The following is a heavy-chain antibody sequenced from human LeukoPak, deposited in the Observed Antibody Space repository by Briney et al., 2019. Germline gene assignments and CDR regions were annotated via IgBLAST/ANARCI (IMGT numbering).Heavy chain of an antibody. CDR1: GFTFSSYA. V-gene: IGHV3-30-3*01. D-gene: IGHD5-24*01. Sequence: GGSLRLSCAASGFTFSSYAMHWVRQAPGKGLEWVAVISYDGSNKYYADSVKGRFTISRDNSKNTLYLQMNSLRAEDTAVYYCARETPRRGETRDGYRWGQGTLVTVSS. CDR2: ISYDGSNK. CDR3: ARETPRRGETRDGYR. J-gene: IGHJ4*02.